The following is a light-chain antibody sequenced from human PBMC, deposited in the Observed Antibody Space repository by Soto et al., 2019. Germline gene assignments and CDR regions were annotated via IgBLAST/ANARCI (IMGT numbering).Light chain of an antibody. CDR3: HQYGISPRT. V-gene: IGKV3-20*01. CDR1: RSVSSSD. CDR2: AAS. Sequence: EIVLTQSPGTLSLSPGERATLSCRASRSVSSSDLAWYQQKPGQAPRLLIYAASSRATGIPDRFSGGGSGPDFALTISRLEPEDFAVYYCHQYGISPRTFGQGTKVEIK. J-gene: IGKJ1*01.